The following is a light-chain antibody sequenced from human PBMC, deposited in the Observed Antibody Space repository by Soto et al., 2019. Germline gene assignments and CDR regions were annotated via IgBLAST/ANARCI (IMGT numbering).Light chain of an antibody. CDR2: DAS. J-gene: IGKJ1*01. CDR1: QSVSSNY. V-gene: IGKV3-20*01. Sequence: GFTRSPGRLPWCTRERAYLSCRASQSVSSNYLAWYQQKPGQAPRLLIYDASSRATGIPDRFSGRGSGTDFTLIISRLEPEEFAVYFCHQSGGSPAFGQGTKVDI. CDR3: HQSGGSPA.